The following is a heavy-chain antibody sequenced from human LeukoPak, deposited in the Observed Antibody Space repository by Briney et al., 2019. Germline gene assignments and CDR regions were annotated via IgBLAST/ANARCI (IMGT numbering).Heavy chain of an antibody. CDR2: IYSGGNT. CDR1: GFSVSDNY. CDR3: TRSFSSYGYFDY. V-gene: IGHV3-53*01. Sequence: GGSLRLSCAASGFSVSDNYMSWVRQAPGKGLEWVSVIYSGGNTYYADSVKGRFTISRDNSKSTLHLQMNSLRAEDTAVYYCTRSFSSYGYFDYWGQGTLVTVSS. J-gene: IGHJ4*02. D-gene: IGHD5-18*01.